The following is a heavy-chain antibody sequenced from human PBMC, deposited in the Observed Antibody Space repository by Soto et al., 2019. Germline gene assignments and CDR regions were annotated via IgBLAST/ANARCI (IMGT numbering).Heavy chain of an antibody. CDR2: IWYDGSNK. CDR3: ARENWAYAFDI. CDR1: GFSLRSYG. J-gene: IGHJ3*02. Sequence: GGSLRLSCAACGFSLRSYGMDGARQAPGKGLEWVAVIWYDGSNKYYADSVKGRFTISRDNSKNTLYLQMNSLRAEDTAVYYCARENWAYAFDIWGQRTMVTVSS. V-gene: IGHV3-33*01. D-gene: IGHD7-27*01.